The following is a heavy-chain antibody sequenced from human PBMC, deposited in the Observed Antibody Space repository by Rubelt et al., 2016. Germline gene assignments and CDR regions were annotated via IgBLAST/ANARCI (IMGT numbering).Heavy chain of an antibody. Sequence: EVQLVESGGGLVQPGGSLRLSCVASGFTVSSNYMSWVRQAPGKGLEWVSVIYSGGSTYYADSVKGRFTISRDNSKNTLYLQMDSLRAEDTAVYYCARVVAAAGTEDYWGQGTLVTVAS. CDR3: ARVVAAAGTEDY. D-gene: IGHD6-13*01. J-gene: IGHJ4*02. CDR1: GFTVSSNY. V-gene: IGHV3-66*01. CDR2: IYSGGST.